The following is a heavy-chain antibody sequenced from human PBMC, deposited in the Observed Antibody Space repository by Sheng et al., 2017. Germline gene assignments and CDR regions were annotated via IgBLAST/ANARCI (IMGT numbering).Heavy chain of an antibody. V-gene: IGHV3-23*04. Sequence: EVQLVESGGVLVQPGGSLRLSCAASGFTFSSYAMTWVRQAPGKGLEWVSTITTSGGLTYYADSVKGRFAISRDNSKNTLSLQMNSLRPKDTAVYYCATVIWSTSGRHFDSWGQGTLV. CDR3: ATVIWSTSGRHFDS. CDR1: GFTFSSYA. D-gene: IGHD6-19*01. J-gene: IGHJ4*02. CDR2: ITTSGGLT.